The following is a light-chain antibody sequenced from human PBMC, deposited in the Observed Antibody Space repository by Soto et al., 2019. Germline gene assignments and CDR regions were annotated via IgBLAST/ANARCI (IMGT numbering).Light chain of an antibody. Sequence: QLVLTQPPSASASLGASVTLTCTLSSGYSNYRVDWYQQRPEKGPRFVMRVGTGGIVGSKGDGIPDRFSVLGSGLNRYLTIKNIQEENESDYHCGADHGSGSNFVKVFGGGTKLTVL. CDR2: VGTGGIVG. J-gene: IGLJ2*01. CDR1: SGYSNYR. CDR3: GADHGSGSNFVKV. V-gene: IGLV9-49*01.